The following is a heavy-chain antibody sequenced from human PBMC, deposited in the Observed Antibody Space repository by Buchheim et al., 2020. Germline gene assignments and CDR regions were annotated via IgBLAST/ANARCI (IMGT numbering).Heavy chain of an antibody. CDR2: ISSSGSTI. V-gene: IGHV3-11*01. CDR3: ARDPNVVVVAATAYYYYGMDV. D-gene: IGHD2-15*01. Sequence: QVQLVESGGGLVKPGGSLRLSCAASGFTFSDYYMSWIRQAPGKGLEWVSYISSSGSTIYYADSVKGRFTISRDTAKNSLYLQMNSLRAEDTAVYYCARDPNVVVVAATAYYYYGMDVWGQGTT. CDR1: GFTFSDYY. J-gene: IGHJ6*02.